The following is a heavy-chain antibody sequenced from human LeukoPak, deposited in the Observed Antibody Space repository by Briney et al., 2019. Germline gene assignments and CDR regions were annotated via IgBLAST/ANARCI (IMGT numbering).Heavy chain of an antibody. V-gene: IGHV4-61*09. Sequence: SETLSLTCTVSGGSISSGFYDWYWIRQPAGTGLEWIGHIYTSKSMNYNPSLKSRVTISVDTSKNQFSLKLTSVTAADTAVYYCARFSSIAAAFDYWGLGTLVTVSS. CDR2: IYTSKSM. CDR1: GGSISSGFYD. J-gene: IGHJ4*02. CDR3: ARFSSIAAAFDY. D-gene: IGHD6-13*01.